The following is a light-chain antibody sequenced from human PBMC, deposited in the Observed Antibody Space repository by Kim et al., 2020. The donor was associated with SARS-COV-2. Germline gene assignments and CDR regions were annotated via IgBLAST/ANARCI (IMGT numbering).Light chain of an antibody. J-gene: IGKJ2*03. CDR3: MQSIEVPYS. Sequence: QPASISCKSSQGLLHSDGKTDVYWYLQKPGQPPQLLIYDISNRFSGVPDRFSGSGSGTDFTLKISRVETEDVGVYYCMQSIEVPYSFGQGTKLEI. CDR1: QGLLHSDGKTD. CDR2: DIS. V-gene: IGKV2D-29*01.